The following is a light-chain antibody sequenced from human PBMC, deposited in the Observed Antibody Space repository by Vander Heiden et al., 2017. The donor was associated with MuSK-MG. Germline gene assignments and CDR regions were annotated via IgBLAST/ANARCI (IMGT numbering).Light chain of an antibody. V-gene: IGKV4-1*01. CDR2: WAS. Sequence: DIVMTQSPDSLPVSLGERASINCKSSQSLLYTSNNKNFLAWYQQKPGHPPRLLIYWASTRESGVPDRFSGSGSGTDFTLTISSLQAEDVAVYYCHQYYTTPYTFGQGTKLEIK. CDR3: HQYYTTPYT. J-gene: IGKJ2*01. CDR1: QSLLYTSNNKNF.